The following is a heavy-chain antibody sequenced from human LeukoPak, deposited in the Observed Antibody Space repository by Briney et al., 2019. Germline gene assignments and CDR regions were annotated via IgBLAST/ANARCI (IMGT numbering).Heavy chain of an antibody. CDR1: GFTFSSYA. CDR2: ISGSGGST. CDR3: AKGGHSPWYFDY. D-gene: IGHD6-13*01. V-gene: IGHV3-23*01. Sequence: GGSLRLSCAASGFTFSSYAMSWVRQAPGKGLEWVSAISGSGGSTYYADSVKGRFTISRDNSKNTLYLKMNSLRAEDTAVYHCAKGGHSPWYFDYWGQGTLVTVSS. J-gene: IGHJ4*02.